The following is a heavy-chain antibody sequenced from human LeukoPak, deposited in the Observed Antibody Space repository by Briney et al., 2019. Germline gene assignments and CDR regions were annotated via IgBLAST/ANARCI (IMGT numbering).Heavy chain of an antibody. CDR1: GYSISSGYH. Sequence: SETLSLTCTVSGYSISSGYHWGWIRQPPGKGLEWIGSIYHSGNTYYNASLKSRVTISVDRSKNQFPLKLSSVTAADTAVYYCARAQRHKSYSSSSRGGSPLFDYWGQGTLVTVSS. CDR3: ARAQRHKSYSSSSRGGSPLFDY. CDR2: IYHSGNT. V-gene: IGHV4-38-2*02. D-gene: IGHD6-13*01. J-gene: IGHJ4*02.